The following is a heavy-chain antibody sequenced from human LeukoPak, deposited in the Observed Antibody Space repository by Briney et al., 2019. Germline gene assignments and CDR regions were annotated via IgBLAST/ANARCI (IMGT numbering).Heavy chain of an antibody. CDR3: ARDHAGVTGY. V-gene: IGHV4-39*07. D-gene: IGHD1-1*01. CDR1: GGSISSSSYY. Sequence: SETLSLTCTVSGGSISSSSYYWGWIRQPPGKGLEWIGSIYYSGSTYYNPSLKSRVTISVDTSKNQFSLKLSSVTAADTAVYYCARDHAGVTGYWGQGTLVTVSS. J-gene: IGHJ4*02. CDR2: IYYSGST.